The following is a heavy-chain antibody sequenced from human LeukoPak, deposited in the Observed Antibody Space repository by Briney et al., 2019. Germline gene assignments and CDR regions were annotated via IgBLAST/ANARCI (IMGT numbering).Heavy chain of an antibody. J-gene: IGHJ4*02. V-gene: IGHV3-30-3*01. CDR2: ISYAGSNN. CDR3: ARGVDIVAPFDY. CDR1: GFTFSSYA. Sequence: SLRLSXXGSGFTFSSYAKHWVGQAPGKGLEGVADISYAGSNNYYAVSVKGRFTISRDNSKNTLYLQMHSLRAEDTAVYYCARGVDIVAPFDYWGQGTLVTVSS. D-gene: IGHD5-12*01.